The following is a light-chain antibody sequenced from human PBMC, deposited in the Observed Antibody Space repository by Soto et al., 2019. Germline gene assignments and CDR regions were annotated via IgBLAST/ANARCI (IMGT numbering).Light chain of an antibody. CDR2: ATS. Sequence: EILMTQSPATLSVSPGDSATLSCRASRSVDTDLALYQQTPGQAPGLLVFATSARATGVPDRFRGSRSGTDFTLTISSLQPEDSATYYCHQYYNRPPWTFGQGTKVDIK. V-gene: IGKV3-15*01. CDR3: HQYYNRPPWT. J-gene: IGKJ1*01. CDR1: RSVDTD.